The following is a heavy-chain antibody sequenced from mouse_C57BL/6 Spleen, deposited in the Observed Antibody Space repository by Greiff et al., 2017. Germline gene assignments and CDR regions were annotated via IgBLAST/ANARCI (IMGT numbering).Heavy chain of an antibody. CDR2: IDPSDSYT. CDR3: ARRGTGTSLFDY. D-gene: IGHD4-1*01. J-gene: IGHJ2*01. V-gene: IGHV1-69*01. CDR1: GYTFTSYW. Sequence: QVQLQQSGAELVMPGASVKLSCKASGYTFTSYWMHWVKQRPGQGLEWIGEIDPSDSYTNYNQKFKGKSTLTVDKSSSTAYMQLSSLTSEDSAVYYCARRGTGTSLFDYWGQGTTLTVSS.